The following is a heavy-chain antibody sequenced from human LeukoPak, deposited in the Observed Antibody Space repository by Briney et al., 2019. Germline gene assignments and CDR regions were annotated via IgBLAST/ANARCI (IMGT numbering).Heavy chain of an antibody. Sequence: ASVTVSCKASGYTFTSYAMHWVRQAPGQRLEWMGWINAGNGNTIYSQKFQGRVTITRDTSASTAYMELSSLRSEDTAVYYCARDKVAAAGTDYYYYGMDVWGQGTTVTVSS. CDR3: ARDKVAAAGTDYYYYGMDV. CDR1: GYTFTSYA. V-gene: IGHV1-3*01. J-gene: IGHJ6*02. D-gene: IGHD6-13*01. CDR2: INAGNGNT.